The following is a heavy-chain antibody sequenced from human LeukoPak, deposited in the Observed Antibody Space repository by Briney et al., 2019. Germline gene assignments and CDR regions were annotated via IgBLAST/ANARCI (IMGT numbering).Heavy chain of an antibody. Sequence: QSGGSLRLSCAASGFSFTSSAMGWVRQAPGKGLEWVSVISHSGDSTYFADSVKGRFTISRDNSKNTLYLHMNSLRAEDTAVYYCAKDRRSSGNSLLLEHWGQGTLVTVSS. J-gene: IGHJ1*01. CDR2: ISHSGDST. CDR3: AKDRRSSGNSLLLEH. V-gene: IGHV3-23*01. CDR1: GFSFTSSA. D-gene: IGHD4-23*01.